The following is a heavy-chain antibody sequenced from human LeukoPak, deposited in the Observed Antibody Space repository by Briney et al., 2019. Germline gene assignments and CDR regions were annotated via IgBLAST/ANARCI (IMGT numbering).Heavy chain of an antibody. CDR2: IYYSGST. Sequence: SETLSLTCTVSGGSISSYYWSWTRQPPGKGLEWIGYIYYSGSTNYNPSLKSRVTISVDTSKNQFSLKLSSVTAADTAVYYCARHYYDSSGYIEYFDYWGQGTLVTVSS. J-gene: IGHJ4*02. V-gene: IGHV4-59*08. D-gene: IGHD3-22*01. CDR1: GGSISSYY. CDR3: ARHYYDSSGYIEYFDY.